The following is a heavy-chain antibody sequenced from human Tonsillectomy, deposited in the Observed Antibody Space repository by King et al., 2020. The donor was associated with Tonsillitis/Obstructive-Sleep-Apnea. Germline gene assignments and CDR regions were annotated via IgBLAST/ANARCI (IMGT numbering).Heavy chain of an antibody. CDR3: AVVPAAINWFDP. Sequence: VQLQQWGAGLLKPSETLSLTCAVYGGSFSGYYWSWIRQPPGKGLEWIGEINHSGSTNYNPSLKSRVTISVDTSKNQFSLKLSSVTAADTAVYYCAVVPAAINWFDPWGQGTLVTVSS. CDR2: INHSGST. D-gene: IGHD2-2*01. J-gene: IGHJ5*02. V-gene: IGHV4-34*01. CDR1: GGSFSGYY.